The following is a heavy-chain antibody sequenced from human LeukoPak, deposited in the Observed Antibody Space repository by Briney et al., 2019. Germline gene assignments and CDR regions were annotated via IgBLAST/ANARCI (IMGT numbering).Heavy chain of an antibody. J-gene: IGHJ4*02. V-gene: IGHV4-30-4*01. Sequence: PSETLSLTCTVSGGSISSGDYYWSWIRQPPGKGLEWIGYIYYSGSTYYNPSLKSRVTISVDTSKNQFSLKLGSVTAADTAVYYCASSSGYYTDFDYWGQGTLVTVSS. CDR1: GGSISSGDYY. CDR2: IYYSGST. CDR3: ASSSGYYTDFDY. D-gene: IGHD3-22*01.